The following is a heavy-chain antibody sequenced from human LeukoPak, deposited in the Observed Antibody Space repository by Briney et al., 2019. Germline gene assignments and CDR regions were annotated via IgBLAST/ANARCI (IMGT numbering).Heavy chain of an antibody. V-gene: IGHV4-4*07. J-gene: IGHJ4*02. Sequence: SETLSLTCTVSGGSISSYYWSWIRQPAGKGLEWIGRIYTSGSTNYNPSLKSRVTMSVGTSKNQFSLKLSSVTAADTAVCYCARDEAYSSSFVFDYWGQGTLVTVSS. CDR2: IYTSGST. D-gene: IGHD6-6*01. CDR1: GGSISSYY. CDR3: ARDEAYSSSFVFDY.